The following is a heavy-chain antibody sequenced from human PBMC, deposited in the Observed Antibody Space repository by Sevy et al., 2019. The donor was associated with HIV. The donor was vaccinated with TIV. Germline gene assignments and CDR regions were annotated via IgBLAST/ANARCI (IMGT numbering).Heavy chain of an antibody. V-gene: IGHV4-34*01. Sequence: SETLSLTCAVYGGSFSGYYWSWIRQPPGKGLEWIGEINHSGSTNYNPSLKSRVTISVDTSKNQFSLKLSSVTAADTAVSYCARNPKRSGSYNYFDYWGQGTLVTVSS. CDR2: INHSGST. CDR3: ARNPKRSGSYNYFDY. D-gene: IGHD1-26*01. CDR1: GGSFSGYY. J-gene: IGHJ4*02.